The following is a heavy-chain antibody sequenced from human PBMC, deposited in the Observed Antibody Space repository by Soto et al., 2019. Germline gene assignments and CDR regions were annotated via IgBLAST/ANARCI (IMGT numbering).Heavy chain of an antibody. CDR2: ITWNSRVL. CDR1: GLNFDDFA. CDR3: ATGRYDFWSPYYFDS. Sequence: EVQLVESGGRLVQPGRSLRLSCVGTGLNFDDFAMHWVRQAPGKGLEWVSGITWNSRVLAYADSVKGRFTISRDNARNSLYLQMDSLRDEDTAFYFCATGRYDFWSPYYFDSWGQGTLVTVSS. D-gene: IGHD3-3*01. V-gene: IGHV3-9*01. J-gene: IGHJ4*02.